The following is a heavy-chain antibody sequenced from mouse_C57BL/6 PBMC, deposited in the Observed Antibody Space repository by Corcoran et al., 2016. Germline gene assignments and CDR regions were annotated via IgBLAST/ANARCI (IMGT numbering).Heavy chain of an antibody. Sequence: EVQLQQSGPELVKPGASVKISCKASGYTFTDYYMNWVKQSHGKSLEWIGDINPNNGGTSYNQKFKGKATLTVDKSSSTAYMELRSLTSEDSAVYYCARYYYGISLDYWGQGTTLTVSS. CDR1: GYTFTDYY. CDR3: ARYYYGISLDY. J-gene: IGHJ2*01. V-gene: IGHV1-26*01. D-gene: IGHD1-1*01. CDR2: INPNNGGT.